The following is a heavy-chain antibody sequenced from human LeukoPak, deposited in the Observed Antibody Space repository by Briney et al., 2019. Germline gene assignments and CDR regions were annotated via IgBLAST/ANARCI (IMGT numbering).Heavy chain of an antibody. Sequence: SETLSLTCAVYGGSFSGYYWSWIRQPPGKGLVWIGEINHSGSTNYNPSLKSRVTISVDTSKNQFSLKLSSVTAADTAVYYCARGPRYCSGGSCYFWYFQHWGQGTLVTVSS. D-gene: IGHD2-15*01. J-gene: IGHJ1*01. CDR2: INHSGST. V-gene: IGHV4-34*01. CDR1: GGSFSGYY. CDR3: ARGPRYCSGGSCYFWYFQH.